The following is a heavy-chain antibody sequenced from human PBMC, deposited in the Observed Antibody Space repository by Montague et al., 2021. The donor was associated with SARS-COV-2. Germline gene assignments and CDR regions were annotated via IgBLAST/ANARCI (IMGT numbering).Heavy chain of an antibody. V-gene: IGHV6-1*01. Sequence: CAISGDSVAGEVATWRWGRQYASRALKWMGRTYSRSKWYNDYAESVKSRITIDPDTSKHQFSLHLNSVTPEDTAVYYCARIPVGSKYYFDFWGQGTLVTVSS. CDR1: GDSVAGEVAT. D-gene: IGHD2-2*01. J-gene: IGHJ4*02. CDR2: TYSRSKWYN. CDR3: ARIPVGSKYYFDF.